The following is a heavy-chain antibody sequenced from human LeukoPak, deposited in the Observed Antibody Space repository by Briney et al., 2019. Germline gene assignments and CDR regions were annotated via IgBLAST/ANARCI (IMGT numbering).Heavy chain of an antibody. CDR2: MNPNSGNT. V-gene: IGHV1-8*03. Sequence: ASVKVSCKASGYTFTSYDINWVRQATGQGLEWMGWMNPNSGNTGYAQKFQGRVTITRNTSISTAYMELSSLRSEDTAVYYCARDRGYCSSTSCPMDVWGKGTTVTVSS. J-gene: IGHJ6*03. CDR1: GYTFTSYD. D-gene: IGHD2-2*01. CDR3: ARDRGYCSSTSCPMDV.